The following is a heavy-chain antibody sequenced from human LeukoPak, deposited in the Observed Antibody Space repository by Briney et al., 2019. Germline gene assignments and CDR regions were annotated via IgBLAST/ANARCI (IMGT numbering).Heavy chain of an antibody. Sequence: SETLSLACTVSGGSISSYYWSWIRQPPGKGLEWIGYIHNSGSTNYNPSLKSRVTISVDTSKNQFSLKLSSVTAADTAVYYCARSVGYSYGYGWFDPWGQGTLVTVSS. CDR3: ARSVGYSYGYGWFDP. D-gene: IGHD5-18*01. CDR2: IHNSGST. J-gene: IGHJ5*02. CDR1: GGSISSYY. V-gene: IGHV4-59*12.